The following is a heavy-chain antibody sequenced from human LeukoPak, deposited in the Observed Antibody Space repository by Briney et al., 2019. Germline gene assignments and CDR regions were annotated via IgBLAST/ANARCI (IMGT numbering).Heavy chain of an antibody. D-gene: IGHD3-22*01. CDR1: GGSISSSSYY. V-gene: IGHV4-39*01. Sequence: PSETLSLTCTVSGGSISSSSYYWGWIRQPPGKGLEWIGRIYYSGSTYYNPSLKSRVTISVDTSKNQFSLKLSSVTAADTAVYYCASPDRLPSPYYYYDSSGYYRAAFDIWGQGTMVTVSS. J-gene: IGHJ3*02. CDR3: ASPDRLPSPYYYYDSSGYYRAAFDI. CDR2: IYYSGST.